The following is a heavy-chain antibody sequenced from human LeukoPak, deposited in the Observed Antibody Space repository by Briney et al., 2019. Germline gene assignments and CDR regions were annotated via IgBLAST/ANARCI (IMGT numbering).Heavy chain of an antibody. CDR2: IYYSGST. J-gene: IGHJ3*01. Sequence: ASETLSLTCTVSGDSISSYYWSWIRQPPGKGLEWIGYIYYSGSTNYNPSLKSRVTISLDTSKNQVSLNLSSVTAADTAVYYCARPAERGYSYGLDFWGPGTMVTVSS. CDR1: GDSISSYY. V-gene: IGHV4-59*01. CDR3: ARPAERGYSYGLDF. D-gene: IGHD5-18*01.